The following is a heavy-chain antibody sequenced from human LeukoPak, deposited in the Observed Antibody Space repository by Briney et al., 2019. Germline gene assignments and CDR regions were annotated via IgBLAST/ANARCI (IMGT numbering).Heavy chain of an antibody. CDR1: VFTFDDYG. CDR3: ARDSGSHYYYYMDV. V-gene: IGHV3-20*04. CDR2: INWNGGST. J-gene: IGHJ6*03. Sequence: PGGSLRLSCAASVFTFDDYGMSWVRQAPGKGLEWVSGINWNGGSTGYADSVKGRFTISRDNAKNSLYLQMNSLRAEDTALYYCARDSGSHYYYYMDVWGKGTTVTVSS. D-gene: IGHD3-10*01.